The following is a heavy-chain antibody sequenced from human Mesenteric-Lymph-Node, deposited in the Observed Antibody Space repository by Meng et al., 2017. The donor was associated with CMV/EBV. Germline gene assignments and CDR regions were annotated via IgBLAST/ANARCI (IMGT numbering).Heavy chain of an antibody. CDR2: IYYSGST. Sequence: SETLSLTCTVSGGSISSGSSYWGWIRQPPGKGLEWIGSIYYSGSTYYNPSLKSRVTISVDTSKNQFSLKLSSVTAADTAVYYCARDMDDFWSGYYKMSWFDPWGQGTLVTVSS. J-gene: IGHJ5*02. V-gene: IGHV4-39*07. D-gene: IGHD3-3*01. CDR1: GGSISSGSSY. CDR3: ARDMDDFWSGYYKMSWFDP.